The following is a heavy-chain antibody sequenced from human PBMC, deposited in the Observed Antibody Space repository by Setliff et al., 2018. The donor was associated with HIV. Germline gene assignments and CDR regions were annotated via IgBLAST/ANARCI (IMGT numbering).Heavy chain of an antibody. V-gene: IGHV4-4*09. CDR2: IYNPGST. D-gene: IGHD3-16*01. CDR3: ARLRLAVMMSLDYFDL. Sequence: SETLSLTCHVSGGSITNFYWSWIRQPPGKGLEWIGYIYNPGSTNFNPSLQSRVSMSVDVSTNQFSLRLSSVTAADTAVYYCARLRLAVMMSLDYFDLWGQGTLVTVSS. J-gene: IGHJ4*02. CDR1: GGSITNFY.